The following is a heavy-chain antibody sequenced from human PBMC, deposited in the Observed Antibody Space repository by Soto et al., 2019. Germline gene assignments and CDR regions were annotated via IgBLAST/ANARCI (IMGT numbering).Heavy chain of an antibody. CDR1: GGSFSGYY. Sequence: QVQLQQWGAGLLKPSETLSLTCAVYGGSFSGYYWSWIRQPPGKGLEWIGEINHSGSTNYNPSLKSRVTISVDTSKNQFSLKLSSVTAADTAVYYCARAAPRYCSGGSCYSGRDYFGQGTLVTVS. CDR3: ARAAPRYCSGGSCYSGRDY. CDR2: INHSGST. J-gene: IGHJ4*02. V-gene: IGHV4-34*01. D-gene: IGHD2-15*01.